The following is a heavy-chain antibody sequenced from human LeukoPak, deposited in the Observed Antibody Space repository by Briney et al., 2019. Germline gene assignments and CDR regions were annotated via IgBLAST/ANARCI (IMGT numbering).Heavy chain of an antibody. D-gene: IGHD5-18*01. CDR2: LYYSGST. V-gene: IGHV4-39*01. CDR1: GGSISSSSHY. CDR3: ARETTLWLRGAFDI. Sequence: PSETLSLTCTVSGGSISSSSHYWGWIRQPPGEGLEWIGSLYYSGSTYYNPSLKNRVTVSADTSKNQFSLKLSSVTAADTAVYYCARETTLWLRGAFDIWGQGTMVTVSS. J-gene: IGHJ3*02.